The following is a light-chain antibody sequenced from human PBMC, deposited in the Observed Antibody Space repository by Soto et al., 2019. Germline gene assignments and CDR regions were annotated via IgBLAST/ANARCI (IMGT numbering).Light chain of an antibody. Sequence: QSVLTQPASVAGSPGQSITISCTGTSSDVGSYNLVSWYQQHPGKAPKLMIYEGSKRPSGVSNRFSGSKSGNTASLTLSGLQAEDEADYYCCSYAGSSTPYVFGTGTKVTVL. CDR2: EGS. CDR1: SSDVGSYNL. J-gene: IGLJ1*01. CDR3: CSYAGSSTPYV. V-gene: IGLV2-23*01.